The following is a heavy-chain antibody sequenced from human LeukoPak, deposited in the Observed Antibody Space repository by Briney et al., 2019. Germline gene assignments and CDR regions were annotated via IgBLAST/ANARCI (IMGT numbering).Heavy chain of an antibody. Sequence: ASVKVSCKASGYTFTGYYMHWVRQAPGQGLEWMGRINPSGGSTSYAQKFQGRVTMTRDTSTSTVYMELSSLRSEDTAVYYCARDKEPAYYDFWSGYSPYYYYYYGMDVWGQGTTVTVSS. J-gene: IGHJ6*02. CDR2: INPSGGST. V-gene: IGHV1-46*01. CDR1: GYTFTGYY. D-gene: IGHD3-3*01. CDR3: ARDKEPAYYDFWSGYSPYYYYYYGMDV.